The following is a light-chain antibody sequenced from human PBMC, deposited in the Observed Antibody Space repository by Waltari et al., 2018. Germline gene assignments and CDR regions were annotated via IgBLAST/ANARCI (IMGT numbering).Light chain of an antibody. CDR2: DVS. CDR3: SSYTSSSYVI. CDR1: SRDVGGYNF. J-gene: IGLJ2*01. V-gene: IGLV2-14*01. Sequence: QSALTQPASVSGSPGQSITISCSGTSRDVGGYNFVSWYQQHPGKDPKPITYDVSKRPSGVSNRFSGSKSGNTASLTISGLQADDEADYYCSSYTSSSYVIFGGGTKLTVL.